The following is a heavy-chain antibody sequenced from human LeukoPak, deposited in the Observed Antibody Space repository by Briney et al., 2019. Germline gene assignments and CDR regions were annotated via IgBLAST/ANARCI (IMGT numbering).Heavy chain of an antibody. CDR1: GFTLSSYW. D-gene: IGHD1-26*01. J-gene: IGHJ4*02. V-gene: IGHV3-74*01. CDR3: TTWVGAHFDF. Sequence: GGCLRLSCAASGFTLSSYWMHWVRQAPGKGLVWVSSINSDGSSTSYADSVMGRFTISRDNSKNTLYLQMNSLRAEDAAVYFCTTWVGAHFDFWGQGTLVTVSS. CDR2: INSDGSST.